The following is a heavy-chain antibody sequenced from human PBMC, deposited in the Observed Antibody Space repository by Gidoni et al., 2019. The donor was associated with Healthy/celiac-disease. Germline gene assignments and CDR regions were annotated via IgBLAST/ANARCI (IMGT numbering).Heavy chain of an antibody. Sequence: QVQLQESGPGLVKPSETLSLTCPVSGGSISSYYWSWIRQPAGKGLEWIGRIYTSGSTNYNPSLKSRVTMSVDTSKNQFSLKLSSVTAADTAVYYCTLIAVAGSAFDIWGQGTMVTVSS. CDR3: TLIAVAGSAFDI. CDR1: GGSISSYY. V-gene: IGHV4-4*07. CDR2: IYTSGST. J-gene: IGHJ3*02. D-gene: IGHD6-19*01.